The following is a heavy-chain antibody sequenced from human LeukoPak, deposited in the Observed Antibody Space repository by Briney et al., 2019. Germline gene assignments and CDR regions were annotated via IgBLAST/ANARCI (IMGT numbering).Heavy chain of an antibody. CDR3: ARGGYSYVNYFDY. D-gene: IGHD5-18*01. CDR2: IYYSGST. V-gene: IGHV4-59*01. CDR1: GGSISSYY. Sequence: SETLSLTCTVSGGSISSYYWIWIRQPPGKGLEWIGYIYYSGSTSYNPSLKSRVTILVDKSKNQFSLKLSSVTAADTAVYYCARGGYSYVNYFDYWGQGTLVTVSS. J-gene: IGHJ4*02.